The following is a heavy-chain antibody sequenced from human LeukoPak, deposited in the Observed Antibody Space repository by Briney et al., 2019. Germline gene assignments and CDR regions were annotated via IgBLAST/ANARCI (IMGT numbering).Heavy chain of an antibody. CDR3: ARYDYVWGSYRDNWFDP. V-gene: IGHV4-59*12. Sequence: SETLSLTCTVSGGSISSYYWSWIRQPPGKGLEWIGYIYHSGSTYYNPSLKSRVTISVDRSKNQFSLKLSSVTAADTAVYYCARYDYVWGSYRDNWFDPWGQGTLVTVSS. D-gene: IGHD3-16*02. CDR2: IYHSGST. J-gene: IGHJ5*02. CDR1: GGSISSYY.